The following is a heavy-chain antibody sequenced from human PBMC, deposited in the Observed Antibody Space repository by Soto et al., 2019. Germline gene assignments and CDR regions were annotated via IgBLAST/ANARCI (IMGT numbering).Heavy chain of an antibody. CDR3: ARDLSPRGYSYGYNYGMDV. D-gene: IGHD5-18*01. Sequence: VGSLRLSCAASGFTFSSYSMNWVRQAPGKGLEWVSSISSSSSYIYYADSVKGRFTISRDNAKNSLYLQMNSLRAEDTAVYYCARDLSPRGYSYGYNYGMDVWGQGTTVTVSS. CDR2: ISSSSSYI. J-gene: IGHJ6*02. CDR1: GFTFSSYS. V-gene: IGHV3-21*01.